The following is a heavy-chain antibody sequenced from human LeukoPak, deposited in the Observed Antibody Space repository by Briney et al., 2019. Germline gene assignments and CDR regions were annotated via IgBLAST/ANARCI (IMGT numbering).Heavy chain of an antibody. CDR3: AKQSTVDDY. CDR1: GFTFSSCV. V-gene: IGHV3-30*18. CDR2: ISYDGSNK. Sequence: GGSLRLSCAASGFTFSSCVMHWVRQAPGKGLEWVAVISYDGSNKYYADSVKGRFTISRDNSKNTLYLEMNSLRDEDTAVYYCAKQSTVDDYWGQGTLVTVSS. D-gene: IGHD1-26*01. J-gene: IGHJ4*02.